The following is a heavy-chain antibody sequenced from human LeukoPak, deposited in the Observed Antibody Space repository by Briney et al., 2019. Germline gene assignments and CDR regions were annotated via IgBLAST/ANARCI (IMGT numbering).Heavy chain of an antibody. Sequence: QSGGSLRLSCAASGFTFSSYAMSWVRQAPGKGLEWVSAISGSGGSTYYADSVKGRFTISRDNSKNTLYLQMNSLRAEDTAVYYCAKSGDNYYGSGSNIDYWGQGTLVTVSS. CDR1: GFTFSSYA. J-gene: IGHJ4*02. CDR3: AKSGDNYYGSGSNIDY. V-gene: IGHV3-23*01. CDR2: ISGSGGST. D-gene: IGHD3-10*01.